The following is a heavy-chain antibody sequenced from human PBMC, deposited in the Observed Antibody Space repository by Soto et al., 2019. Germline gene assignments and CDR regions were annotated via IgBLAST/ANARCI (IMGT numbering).Heavy chain of an antibody. CDR2: IYHSGST. J-gene: IGHJ6*02. CDR3: ARDRVHTAMGDYYYYGMDV. CDR1: GGSISSSNW. V-gene: IGHV4-4*02. D-gene: IGHD5-18*01. Sequence: QVQLQESGPGLVKPSGTLSLTCAVSGGSISSSNWWSWVRQPPGKGLEWIGEIYHSGSTNYNPSHKRRVTTSVDKSKNQFSLKLRSVTAADTPVYYCARDRVHTAMGDYYYYGMDVWGQGTTVTVSS.